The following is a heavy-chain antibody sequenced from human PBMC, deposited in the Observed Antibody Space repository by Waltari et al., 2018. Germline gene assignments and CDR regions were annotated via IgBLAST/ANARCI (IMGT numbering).Heavy chain of an antibody. CDR1: GYSISSGYY. CDR2: IYHSGST. D-gene: IGHD1-1*01. CDR3: ATAERSIDY. J-gene: IGHJ4*02. V-gene: IGHV4-38-2*01. Sequence: QVQLQESGPGLVKPSETLSLTCAVSGYSISSGYYWGWVRQPAGKGLEWIGSIYHSGSTYYNPSLKSRVTISVDTSKNQFSLKLSSVTAADTAVYYCATAERSIDYWGQGTLVTVSS.